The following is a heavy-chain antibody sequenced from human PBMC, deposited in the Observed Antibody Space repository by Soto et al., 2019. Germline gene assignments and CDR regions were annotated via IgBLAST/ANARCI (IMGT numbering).Heavy chain of an antibody. CDR2: ISSSGSTI. V-gene: IGHV3-48*03. J-gene: IGHJ6*02. D-gene: IGHD3-3*01. CDR3: ARDALGGGFGGAEPFYYGMDV. Sequence: GGSLRLSCAASGFTFSSYEMNWVRQAPGKGLEWVSYISSSGSTIYYADSVKGRFTISRDNAKNSLYLQMNSLRAEYTAVYYCARDALGGGFGGAEPFYYGMDVWGQGTTVTVSS. CDR1: GFTFSSYE.